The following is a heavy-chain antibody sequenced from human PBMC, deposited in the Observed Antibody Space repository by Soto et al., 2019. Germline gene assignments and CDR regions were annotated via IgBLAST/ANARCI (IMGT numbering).Heavy chain of an antibody. D-gene: IGHD4-4*01. Sequence: QVQLVESGGGVVQPGRSLRLSCAASGFTFSTYGMHWVRQPPGKGLEWVAVIWSDGRNKDYADSVKGRFTISRDNSKNTVYLQMNRLRAEDTAVYYCARSRWLTTPYAYLGQGTLVTVSS. CDR2: IWSDGRNK. J-gene: IGHJ4*02. CDR1: GFTFSTYG. V-gene: IGHV3-33*01. CDR3: ARSRWLTTPYAY.